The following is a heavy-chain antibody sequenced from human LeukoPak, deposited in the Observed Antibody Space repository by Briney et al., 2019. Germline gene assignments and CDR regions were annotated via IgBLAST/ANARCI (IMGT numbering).Heavy chain of an antibody. V-gene: IGHV3-53*05. CDR1: GFSVSSNY. D-gene: IGHD5-12*01. CDR3: AREYSGYDGGPNWFDP. CDR2: IYSGGST. Sequence: GGSLRLSCTASGFSVSSNYMSWVRQAPGKGLEWVSVIYSGGSTYYADSVKGRFTISRDNSKNTLYLQMNSLRAEDTAVYYCAREYSGYDGGPNWFDPWGQGTLVTVSS. J-gene: IGHJ5*02.